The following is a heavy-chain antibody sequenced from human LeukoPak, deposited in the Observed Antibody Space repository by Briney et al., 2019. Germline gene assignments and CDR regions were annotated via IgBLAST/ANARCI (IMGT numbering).Heavy chain of an antibody. J-gene: IGHJ6*02. Sequence: SETLSLTCAVYGGSFSGYYWSWIRQPAGKGLERIGRIYTSGSTNYNPSLKSRVTMSVDTSKNQFSLKLSSVTAADTAVYYCARGGRGVRGVQYYYYYGMDVWGQGTTVTVSS. CDR2: IYTSGST. V-gene: IGHV4-59*10. CDR3: ARGGRGVRGVQYYYYYGMDV. D-gene: IGHD3-10*01. CDR1: GGSFSGYY.